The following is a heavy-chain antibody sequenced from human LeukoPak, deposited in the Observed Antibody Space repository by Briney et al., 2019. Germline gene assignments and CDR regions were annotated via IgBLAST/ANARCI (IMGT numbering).Heavy chain of an antibody. D-gene: IGHD4-11*01. CDR3: ARDGLPATVTEEGAFDI. V-gene: IGHV4-59*01. CDR1: GGFISSYY. Sequence: SETLSLTCTVSGGFISSYYWSWIRQPPGKGLEWIGYIYYSGSTNYNPSLKSRVTISVDTSKNQFSLKLSSVTAADTAVYYCARDGLPATVTEEGAFDIWGQGTMVTVSS. J-gene: IGHJ3*02. CDR2: IYYSGST.